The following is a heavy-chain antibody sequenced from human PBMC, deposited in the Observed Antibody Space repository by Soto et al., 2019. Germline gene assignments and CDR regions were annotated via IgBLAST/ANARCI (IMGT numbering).Heavy chain of an antibody. CDR2: ISSSSSYI. D-gene: IGHD6-6*01. Sequence: GGSLRLSCAASGFTFSSYSMNWVRQAPGKGLEWVSSISSSSSYIYYADSVKGRFTISRDNAKNSLYLQMNSLRAEDTAVYYCARDRYSSSYYYGMDVWGKGTTVTVSS. V-gene: IGHV3-21*01. CDR3: ARDRYSSSYYYGMDV. CDR1: GFTFSSYS. J-gene: IGHJ6*04.